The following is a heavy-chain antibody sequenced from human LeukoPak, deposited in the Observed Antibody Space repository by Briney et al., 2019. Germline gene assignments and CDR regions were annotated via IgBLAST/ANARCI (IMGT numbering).Heavy chain of an antibody. CDR2: ITPIFGTA. J-gene: IGHJ4*02. CDR3: AREWGLESSGYYYAH. Sequence: SVKVSCKASGGTFSRFTISWVRQAPGQGFEWMGGITPIFGTANFAQKFQGRVSITADGSTSTAFMELSSLRSEDTAVYYCAREWGLESSGYYYAHWGQGTLVTVSS. CDR1: GGTFSRFT. D-gene: IGHD3-22*01. V-gene: IGHV1-69*01.